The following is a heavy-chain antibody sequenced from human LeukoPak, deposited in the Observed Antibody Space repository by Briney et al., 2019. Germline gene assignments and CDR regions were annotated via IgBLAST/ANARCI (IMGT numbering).Heavy chain of an antibody. J-gene: IGHJ6*03. Sequence: GGSLRLSCAASGFTFSSYEMNWVRQAPGKGLEWVSYISSSGSTIYYADSVKGRFTISRDNAKNSLYLQMNSLRAEDTAVYYCAIAGYSSSSYYYYYMDVWGKGTTVTVSS. D-gene: IGHD6-6*01. CDR3: AIAGYSSSSYYYYYMDV. CDR2: ISSSGSTI. V-gene: IGHV3-48*03. CDR1: GFTFSSYE.